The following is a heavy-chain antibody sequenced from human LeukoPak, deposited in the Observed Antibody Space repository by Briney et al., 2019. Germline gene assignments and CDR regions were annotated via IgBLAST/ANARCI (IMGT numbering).Heavy chain of an antibody. CDR1: GGSISSNNW. Sequence: SETLSLTCAVSGGSISSNNWWSWVRQPPGKGLEWIGEVYHSGSTNYNPSLKGRVTISVDKSKNQFSLRLTSVTAADTAVYNCARVSSGWSPYFDYWGQGTLVTVSS. CDR3: ARVSSGWSPYFDY. D-gene: IGHD6-19*01. J-gene: IGHJ4*02. CDR2: VYHSGST. V-gene: IGHV4-4*02.